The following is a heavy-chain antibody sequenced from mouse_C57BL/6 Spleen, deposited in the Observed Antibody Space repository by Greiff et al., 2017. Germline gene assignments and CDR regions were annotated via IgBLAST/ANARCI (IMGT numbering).Heavy chain of an antibody. CDR2: IDPNSGGT. Sequence: QVQLQQPGAELVKPGASVKMSCKASGYTFTSYWMHWVKQRPGRGLEWIGRIDPNSGGTKYNEKFKSKATLTVDKPSSTAYMQLSSLTSEDSAVYYCARRWDVEVFDYWGQGTTLTVSS. J-gene: IGHJ2*01. CDR1: GYTFTSYW. CDR3: ARRWDVEVFDY. V-gene: IGHV1-72*01. D-gene: IGHD4-1*01.